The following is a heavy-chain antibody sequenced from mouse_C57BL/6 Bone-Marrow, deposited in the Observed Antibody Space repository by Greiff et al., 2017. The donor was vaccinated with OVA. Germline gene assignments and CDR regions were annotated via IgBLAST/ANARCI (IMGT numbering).Heavy chain of an antibody. D-gene: IGHD1-1*01. V-gene: IGHV1-19*01. CDR3: ARIEDYYGSSGDY. J-gene: IGHJ2*01. CDR1: GYTFTDYY. CDR2: INPYNGGT. Sequence: VQLQQSGPVLVKPGASVKMSCKASGYTFTDYYMNWVKQSHGKSLEWIGVINPYNGGTSYNQKFKGKATLTVDKSSSTAYMELNSLTSEDSAVYYCARIEDYYGSSGDYWGQGTTLTVSS.